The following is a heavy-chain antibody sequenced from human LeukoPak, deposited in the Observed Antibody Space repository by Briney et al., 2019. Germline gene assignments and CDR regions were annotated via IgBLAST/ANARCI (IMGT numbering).Heavy chain of an antibody. D-gene: IGHD5-18*01. CDR2: IWYDGTNK. Sequence: GGSLRLSCAASGFTFSSYDMHWVRQAPGKGLEWVSVIWYDGTNKYYADSVKGRFTISRDNSKNTVYLQMNSLRAEDTAVYYCASGTYSYGSVCGHGELVTVSS. CDR1: GFTFSSYD. CDR3: ASGTYSYGSV. J-gene: IGHJ4*03. V-gene: IGHV3-33*01.